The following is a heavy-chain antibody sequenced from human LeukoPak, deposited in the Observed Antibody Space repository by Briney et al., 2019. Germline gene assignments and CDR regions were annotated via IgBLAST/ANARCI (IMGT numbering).Heavy chain of an antibody. Sequence: SETLSLTCTVSGGSVSGYYWSWIRQPPGRGLEWIGYIYYNGNTYYNPSLKSRATISVDTSKNQFSLRLTSVTAADTAVFYCVRDKSRVFDYWGQGTLVTVSS. J-gene: IGHJ4*02. CDR3: VRDKSRVFDY. CDR1: GGSVSGYY. V-gene: IGHV4-59*02. CDR2: IYYNGNT.